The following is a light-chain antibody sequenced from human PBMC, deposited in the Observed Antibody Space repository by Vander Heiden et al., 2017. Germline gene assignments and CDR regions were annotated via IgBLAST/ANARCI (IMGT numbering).Light chain of an antibody. CDR1: QSISSY. CDR3: QQSYSTLT. J-gene: IGKJ4*01. CDR2: AAS. Sequence: DIQMTQSPSSLSASVGDSVPIPCRASQSISSYLNWYQQKPGKAPKLLIYAASRLQSGVPSRFSGSGSGTDFTLTISRLQPEDFATYYCQQSYSTLTFGGGTKVEIK. V-gene: IGKV1-39*01.